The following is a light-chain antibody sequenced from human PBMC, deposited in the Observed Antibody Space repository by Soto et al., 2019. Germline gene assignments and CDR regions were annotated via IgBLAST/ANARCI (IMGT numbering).Light chain of an antibody. V-gene: IGKV1-5*01. CDR2: DAS. CDR3: QQYNSYSLT. J-gene: IGKJ2*01. CDR1: QSISSW. Sequence: DIQMTQSPSTLSASVGDRVTITCRASQSISSWLAWYQQNPGKAPKLLIYDASSLESGVPSRFSGSGSGTEFSLTISSLQPDDLATYYCQQYNSYSLTFGQGTKLEIK.